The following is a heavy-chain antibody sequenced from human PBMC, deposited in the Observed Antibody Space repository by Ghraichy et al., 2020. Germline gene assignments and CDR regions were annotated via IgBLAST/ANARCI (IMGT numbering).Heavy chain of an antibody. D-gene: IGHD4-17*01. CDR2: AHYGATT. V-gene: IGHV4-39*07. CDR1: GDSINSIAYY. CDR3: ARQRANYGEWAFDI. Sequence: SETLSLTCAISGDSINSIAYYWGWIRQPPGKGLEWIASAHYGATTYYKPSLKSRVIISVDTSKNHLSLKLRSVTAADTAVYFCARQRANYGEWAFDIWGQGTMVTGSS. J-gene: IGHJ3*02.